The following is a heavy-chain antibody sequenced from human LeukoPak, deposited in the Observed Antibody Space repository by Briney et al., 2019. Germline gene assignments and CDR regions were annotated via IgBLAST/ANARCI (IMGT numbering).Heavy chain of an antibody. CDR2: IKQDGSEK. D-gene: IGHD3-22*01. CDR3: ARTQGYYYDSSGYYYGMDV. CDR1: GFTFSSYW. V-gene: IGHV3-7*01. J-gene: IGHJ6*02. Sequence: PGGSLRLSCAASGFTFSSYWMSWVRQAPGKGLEWVANIKQDGSEKYYVDSVKGRFTISRDNAKNSLYLQMNSLRAEDTAVYYCARTQGYYYDSSGYYYGMDVWGQGTTVTVSS.